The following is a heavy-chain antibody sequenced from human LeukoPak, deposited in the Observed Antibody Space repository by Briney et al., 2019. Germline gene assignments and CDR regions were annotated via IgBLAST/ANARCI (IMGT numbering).Heavy chain of an antibody. CDR2: INPSGGST. CDR1: GYTFTSYY. J-gene: IGHJ5*02. CDR3: ARERSAAAGTKNWFDP. D-gene: IGHD6-13*01. Sequence: ASVKVSCKASGYTFTSYYMHWVRQAPGQGLEWMGIINPSGGSTSYAQKFQGRVTMTRDMSTSTVYMELSSLRSEDTAVYYCARERSAAAGTKNWFDPWGQGTLVTVSS. V-gene: IGHV1-46*01.